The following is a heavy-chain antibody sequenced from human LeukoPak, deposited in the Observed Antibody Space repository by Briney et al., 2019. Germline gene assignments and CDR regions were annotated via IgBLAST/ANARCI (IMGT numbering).Heavy chain of an antibody. D-gene: IGHD6-6*01. CDR3: ARVGREYSSSSPPDY. J-gene: IGHJ4*02. Sequence: GGSLRLSCAASGFTFSDYHMSWIRQASGKGLEWVSYVSSSGGTISYADSVKGRFSISRDNAKKSLYLQMNSLRVEDTAMYYCARVGREYSSSSPPDYWGQGTLVTVSS. V-gene: IGHV3-11*01. CDR2: VSSSGGTI. CDR1: GFTFSDYH.